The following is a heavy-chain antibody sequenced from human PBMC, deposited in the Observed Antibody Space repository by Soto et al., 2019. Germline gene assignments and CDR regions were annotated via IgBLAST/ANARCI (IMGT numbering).Heavy chain of an antibody. CDR1: GGSISSGGYY. CDR2: IYYSGST. J-gene: IGHJ6*02. Sequence: SKTLSLTCTVSGGSISSGGYYWSWIRQHPGKGLEWIGYIYYSGSTYYNPSLKSRVTISVDTSKNQFSLKLSSVTAADTAVYYCARCKDYGDYGAGDYYYYYGMDVWGQGTTVTVSS. D-gene: IGHD4-17*01. V-gene: IGHV4-31*03. CDR3: ARCKDYGDYGAGDYYYYYGMDV.